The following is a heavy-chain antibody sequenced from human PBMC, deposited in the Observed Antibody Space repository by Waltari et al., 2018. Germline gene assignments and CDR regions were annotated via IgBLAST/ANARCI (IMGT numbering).Heavy chain of an antibody. J-gene: IGHJ4*02. Sequence: QLQLQESGPGLVKPSETLSLTCTVSGGSISSSSYYWGWIRQPPGKGLEWIGSIYYSGCTNYNPSIKSRVTISVDTSKNQFSLKLSSVTAADTAVYYCARRMVRGGTPDYWGQGTLVTVSS. V-gene: IGHV4-39*01. D-gene: IGHD3-10*01. CDR2: IYYSGCT. CDR3: ARRMVRGGTPDY. CDR1: GGSISSSSYY.